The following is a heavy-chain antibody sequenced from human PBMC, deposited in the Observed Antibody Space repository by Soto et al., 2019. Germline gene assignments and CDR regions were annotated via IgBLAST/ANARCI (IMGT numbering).Heavy chain of an antibody. J-gene: IGHJ4*02. CDR2: IDYNGVT. CDR1: GGSIYRSGYY. V-gene: IGHV4-39*01. CDR3: GKVLVGATGHTDSDS. Sequence: TSETLSLTCTFSGGSIYRSGYYWGWIRPPPGRGLEWIGNIDYNGVTYSNPSLKSRVTISRDTSKNQFSLKLTSVTAADTALYYCGKVLVGATGHTDSDSWGPGTLVTVSS. D-gene: IGHD2-15*01.